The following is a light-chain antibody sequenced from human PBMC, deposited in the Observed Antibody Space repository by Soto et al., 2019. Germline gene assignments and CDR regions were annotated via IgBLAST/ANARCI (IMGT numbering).Light chain of an antibody. CDR3: MQALQTRT. CDR1: QNIRKY. V-gene: IGKV1-39*01. Sequence: DIQITPSPSSLSASVGDSVTFTCRASQNIRKYLNWYQQKPGKDPKLLIYTASSLQVGFPSRFSGSGSGTDFTLKISRVEAEDVGVDYCMQALQTRTVGQGTKGEIK. J-gene: IGKJ1*01. CDR2: TAS.